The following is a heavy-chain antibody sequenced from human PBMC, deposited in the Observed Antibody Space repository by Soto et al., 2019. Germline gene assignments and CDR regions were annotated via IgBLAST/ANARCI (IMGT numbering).Heavy chain of an antibody. J-gene: IGHJ4*02. D-gene: IGHD3-9*01. CDR3: AKVPQWVLRYHDWFFDY. CDR2: ISGSGDIT. Sequence: EVHLLESGGGLVQPGGSLRLSCAVSGFSFSNSAMTWVHQAPGKGLEWVSGISGSGDITYNTDSVKGRFAISRDTSKNVVYLQMRSLRAEDTAVYYCAKVPQWVLRYHDWFFDYWGQGTLVTVSS. CDR1: GFSFSNSA. V-gene: IGHV3-23*01.